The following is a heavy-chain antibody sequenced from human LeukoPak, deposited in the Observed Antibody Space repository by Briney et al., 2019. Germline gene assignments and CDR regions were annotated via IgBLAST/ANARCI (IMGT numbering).Heavy chain of an antibody. CDR3: ARDKMITIFGVVTSDHDAFDI. CDR1: GYTFTSYG. CDR2: ISAYNGNT. Sequence: GASVKVSCKASGYTFTSYGISWVRQAPGQGLEWMGWISAYNGNTNYAQKLQGRVTMTTDTSTSTAYMELRSLRCDDTAVYYCARDKMITIFGVVTSDHDAFDIWGQGTMVTVSS. D-gene: IGHD3-3*01. V-gene: IGHV1-18*01. J-gene: IGHJ3*02.